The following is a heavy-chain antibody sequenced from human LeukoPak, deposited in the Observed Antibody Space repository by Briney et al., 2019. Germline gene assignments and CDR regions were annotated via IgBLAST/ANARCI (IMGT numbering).Heavy chain of an antibody. Sequence: GGSLRLSCAASGFTFSTYSMNWVRQAPGKGLEWVSYIGSSTSNIYYADSVKGRFTISRDNAKNTLYLQMNSLRAEDTAVYYCVRDDDRPDNGLDYWGQGTLVTVSS. CDR3: VRDDDRPDNGLDY. D-gene: IGHD3-22*01. CDR2: IGSSTSNI. V-gene: IGHV3-48*04. CDR1: GFTFSTYS. J-gene: IGHJ4*02.